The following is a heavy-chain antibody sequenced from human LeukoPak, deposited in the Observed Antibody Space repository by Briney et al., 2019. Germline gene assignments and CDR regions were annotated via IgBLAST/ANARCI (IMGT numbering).Heavy chain of an antibody. D-gene: IGHD5-18*01. V-gene: IGHV4-59*12. CDR1: GGSISSYY. CDR2: IYYSGST. CDR3: ARGIGYSYAQG. Sequence: PSETLSLTCAVSGGSISSYYWSWIRQPPGKGLEWIGYIYYSGSTNYNPSLKSRVTISVDTSKNQFSLKLSSVTAADTAVYYCARGIGYSYAQGWGQGTLVTVSS. J-gene: IGHJ4*02.